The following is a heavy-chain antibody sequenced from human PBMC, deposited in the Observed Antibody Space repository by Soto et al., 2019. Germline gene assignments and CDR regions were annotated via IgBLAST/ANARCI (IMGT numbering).Heavy chain of an antibody. CDR3: ARGVGAETYNWFDP. Sequence: ASVKVSCKASGYTFTGYYMHWVRQAPGQGLEWMGWINPNSGGTNYAQKFQGWVTMTRDTSISTAYMELSRLRSDDTAVYYCARGVGAETYNWFDPWGQGTLVTVSS. CDR2: INPNSGGT. D-gene: IGHD1-26*01. CDR1: GYTFTGYY. J-gene: IGHJ5*02. V-gene: IGHV1-2*04.